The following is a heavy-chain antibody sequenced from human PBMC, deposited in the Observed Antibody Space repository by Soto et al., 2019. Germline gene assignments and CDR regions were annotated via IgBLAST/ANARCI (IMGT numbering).Heavy chain of an antibody. CDR1: SGSISSSNW. V-gene: IGHV4-4*02. CDR2: IYHSGST. D-gene: IGHD2-8*02. Sequence: SETLSLTCAVSSGSISSSNWWSWVRQPPGKGLEWIGEIYHSGSTNYNPSLKSRVTISVDTSKNQFSLKLRSVTAADTAVYYCAALVVSDWFDPWGQGTLVTVSS. J-gene: IGHJ5*02. CDR3: AALVVSDWFDP.